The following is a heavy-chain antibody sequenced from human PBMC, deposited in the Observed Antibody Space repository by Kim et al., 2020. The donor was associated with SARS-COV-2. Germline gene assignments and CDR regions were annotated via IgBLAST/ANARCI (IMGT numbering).Heavy chain of an antibody. V-gene: IGHV4-34*01. D-gene: IGHD3-10*01. CDR3: ARGGGWFGELSVY. CDR1: GGSFSGYY. J-gene: IGHJ4*02. Sequence: SETLSLTCAVYGGSFSGYYWSWIRQPPGKGLEWIGEINHSGSTNYNPSLKSRVTISVDTSKNQFSLKLSSVTAADTAVYYCARGGGWFGELSVYWGQGTLVTVSS. CDR2: INHSGST.